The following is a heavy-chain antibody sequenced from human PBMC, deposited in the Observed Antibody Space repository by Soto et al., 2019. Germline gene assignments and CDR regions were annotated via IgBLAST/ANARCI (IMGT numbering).Heavy chain of an antibody. J-gene: IGHJ6*02. Sequence: EVQLVESGGGLVKPGGSLRLSCAASGFTFSSYSMNWVRQAPGKGLEWVSSISSSSSYIYYADSVKGRFTISRDNAKNSLYLQMNSLRAEDTAVYYCARAQGYDILTGYYEMGGYYYYYGMDVWGQGTTVTVSS. D-gene: IGHD3-9*01. CDR1: GFTFSSYS. CDR3: ARAQGYDILTGYYEMGGYYYYYGMDV. CDR2: ISSSSSYI. V-gene: IGHV3-21*01.